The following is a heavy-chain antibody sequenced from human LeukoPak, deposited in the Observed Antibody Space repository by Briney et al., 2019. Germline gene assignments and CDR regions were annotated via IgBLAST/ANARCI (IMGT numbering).Heavy chain of an antibody. D-gene: IGHD2-2*01. Sequence: SETLSLTCTVSGGSISSSSYYWGWIRQPPGKGLEWIGSIYYSGSTYYNPSLKSRVTISVDTSKNQFSLKLSSVTAADTAVYYCARQQGQLLLSPSDYWGQGTLVTVSS. CDR1: GGSISSSSYY. CDR3: ARQQGQLLLSPSDY. V-gene: IGHV4-39*01. CDR2: IYYSGST. J-gene: IGHJ4*02.